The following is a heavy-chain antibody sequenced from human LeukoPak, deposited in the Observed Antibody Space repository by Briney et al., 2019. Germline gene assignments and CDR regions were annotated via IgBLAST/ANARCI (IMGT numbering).Heavy chain of an antibody. V-gene: IGHV4-34*01. Sequence: SETLSLTCAVYGGSFSGYYWSWIRQPPGKGLEWIGEINHSGSTNYNPSLKSRVTISVDPSKNQFSLKLSSVTAADTAVYYCARGLYYDFWSGYYLNWFDPWGQGTLVTVSS. CDR2: INHSGST. CDR3: ARGLYYDFWSGYYLNWFDP. CDR1: GGSFSGYY. D-gene: IGHD3-3*01. J-gene: IGHJ5*02.